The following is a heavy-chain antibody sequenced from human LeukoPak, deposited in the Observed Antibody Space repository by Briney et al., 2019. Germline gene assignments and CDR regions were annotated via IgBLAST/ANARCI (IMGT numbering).Heavy chain of an antibody. CDR2: MNPNSGNT. Sequence: ASVKVSCKASGYTFTSYDINWVRQATGQGLEWMGWMNPNSGNTGYAQKFQGRVTMARNTSISTAYMELSSLRSDDTAVYYCARGGSGSYYTIDYYYYMDVWGKGTTVTIPS. J-gene: IGHJ6*03. CDR1: GYTFTSYD. V-gene: IGHV1-8*01. CDR3: ARGGSGSYYTIDYYYYMDV. D-gene: IGHD3-10*01.